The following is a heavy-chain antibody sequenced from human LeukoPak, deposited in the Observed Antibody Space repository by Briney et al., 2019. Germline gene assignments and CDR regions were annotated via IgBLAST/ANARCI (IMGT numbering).Heavy chain of an antibody. V-gene: IGHV3-74*01. J-gene: IGHJ4*02. Sequence: PGGSLRLSCAASGFXFSNYWMHWVRQAPGKGLVWVSRIHSDGSSTYFADSVKGRFTISRDNAKNSLSLQVNSLRADDTAVYYCARVGSIAAAGTPDYWGQGTLVTVSS. CDR3: ARVGSIAAAGTPDY. D-gene: IGHD6-13*01. CDR2: IHSDGSST. CDR1: GFXFSNYW.